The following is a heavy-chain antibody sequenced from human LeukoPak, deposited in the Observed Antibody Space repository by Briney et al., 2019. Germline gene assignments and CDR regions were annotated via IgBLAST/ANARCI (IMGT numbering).Heavy chain of an antibody. J-gene: IGHJ4*02. CDR2: IYYSGST. Sequence: PSETLSLTCTVSGGSISSSSYYWGWIRQPPGKGLEWIGSIYYSGSTYYNPSLKSRVTISVDTSKNQFSLKLSSVTAADTAVYYCATSGSYRGVDYWGQGTLVTVSS. D-gene: IGHD1-26*01. CDR1: GGSISSSSYY. V-gene: IGHV4-39*07. CDR3: ATSGSYRGVDY.